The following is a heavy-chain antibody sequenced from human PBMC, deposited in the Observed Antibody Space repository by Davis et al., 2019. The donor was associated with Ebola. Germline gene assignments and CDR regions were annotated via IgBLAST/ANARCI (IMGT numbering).Heavy chain of an antibody. Sequence: PSETLSLTCTVSGGSISSSSYYWGWIRQPPGKGLEWIGSIYYSGSTYYNPSLKSRVTISVDTSKNQFSLKLSSVTAADTAVYYCARDRASSGWLDYWGQGTLVTVSS. CDR3: ARDRASSGWLDY. CDR2: IYYSGST. J-gene: IGHJ4*02. D-gene: IGHD6-19*01. V-gene: IGHV4-39*07. CDR1: GGSISSSSYY.